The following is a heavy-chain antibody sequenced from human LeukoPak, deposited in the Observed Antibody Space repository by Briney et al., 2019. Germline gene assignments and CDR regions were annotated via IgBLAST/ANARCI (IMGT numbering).Heavy chain of an antibody. D-gene: IGHD6-13*01. CDR3: ARHPRSSWYGLKGQPDY. V-gene: IGHV4-38-2*02. Sequence: PSETLSLTCTVSGYSISSGYYWGWIRQPPGKGLEWIGSIYHSGSTYYNPSLKSRVTISVDTSKNQFSLKLSSVTAADTAVYYCARHPRSSWYGLKGQPDYWGQGTLVTVSS. CDR1: GYSISSGYY. J-gene: IGHJ4*02. CDR2: IYHSGST.